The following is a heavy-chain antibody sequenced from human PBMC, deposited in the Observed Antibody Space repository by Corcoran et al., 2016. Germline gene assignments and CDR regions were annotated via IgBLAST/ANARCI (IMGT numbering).Heavy chain of an antibody. CDR1: GYTFTGYY. V-gene: IGHV1-2*04. Sequence: QVQLVQSGAEVKKPGASVKVFCKSSGYTFTGYYMHWVRQAPGQGLEWMGWINPNSGGTNYAQKFQGWVTMTRVTSISTAYMELCRRRSDDTDVYNCARVKVAGTGLDYWGQGTLVTVSS. CDR2: INPNSGGT. J-gene: IGHJ4*02. CDR3: ARVKVAGTGLDY. D-gene: IGHD6-19*01.